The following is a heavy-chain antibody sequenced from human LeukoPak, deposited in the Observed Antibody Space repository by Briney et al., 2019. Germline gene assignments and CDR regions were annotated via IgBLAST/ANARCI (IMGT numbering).Heavy chain of an antibody. J-gene: IGHJ4*02. Sequence: GASVKVSCSISVYKFIELSIHWVRQVPGKGFEWMGGFDPQQGKTIYAQEFQGRVTMTEDTYGDIAYMELRSLRSEDTAVYYCLRDASDDYGDFTEGLLWGQGTLVTVSS. V-gene: IGHV1-24*01. D-gene: IGHD4-17*01. CDR1: VYKFIELS. CDR3: LRDASDDYGDFTEGLL. CDR2: FDPQQGKT.